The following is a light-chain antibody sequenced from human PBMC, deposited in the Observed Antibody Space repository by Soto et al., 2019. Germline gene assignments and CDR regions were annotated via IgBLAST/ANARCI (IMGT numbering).Light chain of an antibody. Sequence: DIQMTQSPSSLSASVGDRVTITCRASQSISKYLNWYQQKPGKAPRLLIFATSNLQSGVPSRFSGRGSGTDFTLTISGLQPDDLATYYCQHTYQNPPWTFGQGTMVEIK. CDR1: QSISKY. CDR2: ATS. J-gene: IGKJ1*01. CDR3: QHTYQNPPWT. V-gene: IGKV1-39*01.